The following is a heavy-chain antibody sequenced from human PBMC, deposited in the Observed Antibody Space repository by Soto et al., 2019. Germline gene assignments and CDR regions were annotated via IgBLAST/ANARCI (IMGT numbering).Heavy chain of an antibody. V-gene: IGHV5-51*01. CDR3: ARTAAAGKYYYGVDV. J-gene: IGHJ6*02. Sequence: VESLKISCKGSGYSFTSYWIGWVRQMHGKGLEWMGIIYPGDSDTRYSPSFQGQVTISADKSISTAYLQWSSLKASDTAIYYCARTAAAGKYYYGVDVWGQGTTVTVSS. CDR1: GYSFTSYW. D-gene: IGHD6-13*01. CDR2: IYPGDSDT.